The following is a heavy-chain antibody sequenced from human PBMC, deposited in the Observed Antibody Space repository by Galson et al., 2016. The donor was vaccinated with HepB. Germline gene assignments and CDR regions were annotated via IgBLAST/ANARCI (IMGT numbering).Heavy chain of an antibody. V-gene: IGHV3-23*01. J-gene: IGHJ6*04. CDR3: VQGSTAPAV. Sequence: SLRLSCAASGFTFRHYGLTWVRQAPGKGLEVVSSISRSGDSTAYADSVKGRFTISRDNSKNPLHLQMNSMNADEPAIYYCVQGSTAPAVWGKGTTVTLSS. D-gene: IGHD2-2*01. CDR1: GFTFRHYG. CDR2: ISRSGDST.